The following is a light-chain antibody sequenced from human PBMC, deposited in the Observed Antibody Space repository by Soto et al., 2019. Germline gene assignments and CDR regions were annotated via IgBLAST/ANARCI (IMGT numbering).Light chain of an antibody. Sequence: SYELTQSPSVSVAPGRTARVACEGNNIGTKSVHWYQQRPGRAPVVVVYYDSDRPSGIPERFSGSNSGNTATLTISSVEAGDEADYYCQVWDTSTFHPIFGGGTQLTVL. CDR3: QVWDTSTFHPI. J-gene: IGLJ2*01. CDR2: YDS. V-gene: IGLV3-21*04. CDR1: NIGTKS.